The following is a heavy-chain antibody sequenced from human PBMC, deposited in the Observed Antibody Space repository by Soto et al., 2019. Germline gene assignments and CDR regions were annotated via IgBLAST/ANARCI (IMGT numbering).Heavy chain of an antibody. CDR1: GFTFSTYW. V-gene: IGHV3-74*01. CDR3: ARKYYGSGSYPDY. CDR2: INSDGSST. D-gene: IGHD3-10*01. J-gene: IGHJ4*02. Sequence: GGSLRLSCAASGFTFSTYWMLWVRQAPGKGLVWVSRINSDGSSTNYADSVKGRFTISRDNAKNTLYLQMNSLRAEDTAVYYCARKYYGSGSYPDYWGQGTLVTVSS.